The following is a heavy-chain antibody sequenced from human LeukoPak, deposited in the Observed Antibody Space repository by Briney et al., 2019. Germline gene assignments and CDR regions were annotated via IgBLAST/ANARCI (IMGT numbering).Heavy chain of an antibody. CDR2: ISGSGGST. CDR1: GFTFSSYW. Sequence: GGSLRLSCAASGFTFSSYWMSWVRQAPGKGLEWVSAISGSGGSTYYADSVKGRFTISRDNSKNTLYLQMNSLRAEDTAVYYCAKDPYSSSWYYYYMDVWGKGTTVTVSS. J-gene: IGHJ6*03. CDR3: AKDPYSSSWYYYYMDV. V-gene: IGHV3-23*01. D-gene: IGHD6-6*01.